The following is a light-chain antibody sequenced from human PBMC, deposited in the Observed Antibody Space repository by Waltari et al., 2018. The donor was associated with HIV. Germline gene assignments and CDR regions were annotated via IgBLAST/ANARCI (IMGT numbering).Light chain of an antibody. Sequence: QSALTQPPSASGSPGQSVTISCAGTSSDIGLYNFVSWYQHHPGKAPKLMVSDVSPRPSGVPDRFSGSKSGNTASLTVSGLQADDEATYYCFSYAGNNFLLFGGGTKLTVL. CDR3: FSYAGNNFLL. CDR1: SSDIGLYNF. CDR2: DVS. V-gene: IGLV2-8*01. J-gene: IGLJ2*01.